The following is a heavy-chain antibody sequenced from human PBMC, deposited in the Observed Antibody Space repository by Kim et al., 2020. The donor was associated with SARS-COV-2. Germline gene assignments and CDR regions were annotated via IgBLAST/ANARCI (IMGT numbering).Heavy chain of an antibody. D-gene: IGHD3-10*01. Sequence: SETLSLTCTVSGGSISSSSYYWGWIRQPPGKGREWIGSIYYSGSTYYNPSLKSRVTISVDTSKNQFSLKLSSVTAADTAGYYCATLAGGSGGYGATSYY. CDR2: IYYSGST. CDR3: ATLAGGSGGYGATSYY. V-gene: IGHV4-39*01. J-gene: IGHJ6*01. CDR1: GGSISSSSYY.